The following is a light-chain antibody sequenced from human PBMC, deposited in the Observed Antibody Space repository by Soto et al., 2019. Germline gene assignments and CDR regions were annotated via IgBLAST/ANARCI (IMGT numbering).Light chain of an antibody. CDR3: LLVYSGTVV. J-gene: IGLJ2*01. CDR1: TGAVTSGHY. Sequence: QTVVTQEPSLTVSPGGTVILTCGSSTGAVTSGHYPYWFQQKPGQAPKTLIYDTTNKQSWSPARFSGSLLGGKAALTLSGAQPEEESDYYCLLVYSGTVVFGGGTKVTVL. V-gene: IGLV7-46*01. CDR2: DTT.